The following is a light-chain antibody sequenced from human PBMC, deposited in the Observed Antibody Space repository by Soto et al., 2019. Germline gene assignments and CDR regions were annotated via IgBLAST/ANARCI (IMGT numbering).Light chain of an antibody. CDR1: QGISSW. CDR2: AAS. CDR3: QQANSFPFT. V-gene: IGKV1-12*01. Sequence: DIQMTQSPSSVSASVGDRVTITCRASQGISSWVAWYQQKPGKAPKLLIYAASSLQSGVPSRLRRSRSGTKFTLPISSLQPEDFATYYCQQANSFPFTFGPGTKVDIK. J-gene: IGKJ3*01.